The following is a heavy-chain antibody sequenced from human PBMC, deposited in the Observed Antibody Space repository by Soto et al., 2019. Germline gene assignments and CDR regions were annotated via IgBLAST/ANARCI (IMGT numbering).Heavy chain of an antibody. CDR3: ARDIGFDYVN. Sequence: QAGGSLRLSCAVSGFNVMSYWMSWVRQAPGKGLEWVASIKEDGSEIYYLHSVRGRFSISRDSAGNALHLTMNYSSAEDTGVYFCARDIGFDYVNWGQGTLVTVSS. J-gene: IGHJ4*02. V-gene: IGHV3-7*01. D-gene: IGHD3-16*01. CDR1: GFNVMSYW. CDR2: IKEDGSEI.